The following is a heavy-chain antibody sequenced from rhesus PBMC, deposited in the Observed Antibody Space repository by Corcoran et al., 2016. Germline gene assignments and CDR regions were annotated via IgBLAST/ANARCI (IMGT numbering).Heavy chain of an antibody. V-gene: IGHV1-198*02. J-gene: IGHJ5-1*01. CDR3: ARDAIQLQPRGYRFDV. Sequence: QVQLVQSGAEVKKPGAPVKVSCKTSGFTFGSYAISWARHAPGQVLEGMGVIIPRVGITNYAEQFQGRVTNTADTSASTAYMELGSLRSEDTAVYYCARDAIQLQPRGYRFDVWGPGVLVTVSS. CDR1: GFTFGSYA. CDR2: IIPRVGIT. D-gene: IGHD5-12*01.